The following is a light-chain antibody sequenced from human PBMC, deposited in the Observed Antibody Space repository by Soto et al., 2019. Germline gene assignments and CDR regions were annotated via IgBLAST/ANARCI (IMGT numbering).Light chain of an antibody. V-gene: IGLV4-69*01. CDR1: SGHSSYA. J-gene: IGLJ3*02. CDR3: QTWGTGIHWV. Sequence: QAVVTQSPSASASLGASVKLTCTLSSGHSSYAIAWHQQQPEKGPRYLMKLNSDGSHSKEDGIPDRCSGSSSGAERYLTISSLQSEDEADYDCQTWGTGIHWVFGGGTKLTGL. CDR2: LNSDGSH.